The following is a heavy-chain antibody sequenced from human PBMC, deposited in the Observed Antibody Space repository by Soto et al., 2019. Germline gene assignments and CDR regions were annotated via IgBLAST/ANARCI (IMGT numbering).Heavy chain of an antibody. Sequence: ASVKVSCKASGYTFTSYYMNLVRQAPVQVLELIVIINPSFCSTSYSQKFQGRFTITMYTSTVTLYMELSILISEDTAVYYCFRDYPIGSTYSGYDGIDYWGQ. CDR3: FRDYPIGSTYSGYDGIDY. D-gene: IGHD5-12*01. V-gene: IGHV1-46*03. CDR1: GYTFTSYY. CDR2: INPSFCST. J-gene: IGHJ4*01.